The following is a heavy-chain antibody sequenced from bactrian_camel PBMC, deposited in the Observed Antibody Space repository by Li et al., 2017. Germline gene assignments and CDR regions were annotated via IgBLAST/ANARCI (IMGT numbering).Heavy chain of an antibody. D-gene: IGHD2*01. CDR3: AIGDS. CDR2: ISSPGVGE. CDR1: GFKFGDYV. Sequence: DVQLVESGGGLVQPGGSLRLSCAASGFKFGDYVMSWVRQAPGKGLEWVSAISSPGVGEYYSDSVKGRFTASRDNDKNTVYLLMNSLKTEDSGVYYCAIGDSRGRGTQVTVS. J-gene: IGHJ4*01. V-gene: IGHV3S40*01.